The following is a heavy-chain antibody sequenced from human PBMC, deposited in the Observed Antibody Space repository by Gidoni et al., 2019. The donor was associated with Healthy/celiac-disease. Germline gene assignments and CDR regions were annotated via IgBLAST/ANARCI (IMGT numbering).Heavy chain of an antibody. V-gene: IGHV3-30*03. CDR1: AFTFSSCV. CDR2: ISYDGSNK. Sequence: VQLLASGGVVVHPARSPRLSCSTVAFTFSSCVMHCVRQAPGKGLEWLAVISYDGSNKYYADTVKGRFTISRENSKNTLYLQMNSLRAEDTAVYYCARGMADYGDYDLGSYYYYGMDVWGQGTTVTVSS. J-gene: IGHJ6*02. CDR3: ARGMADYGDYDLGSYYYYGMDV. D-gene: IGHD4-17*01.